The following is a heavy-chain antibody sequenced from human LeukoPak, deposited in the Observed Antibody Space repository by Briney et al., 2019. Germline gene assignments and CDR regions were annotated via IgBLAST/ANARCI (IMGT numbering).Heavy chain of an antibody. Sequence: PGGSLSLFCAASGFSFDYYGLHWVRQGPGTGLEWVAFIRSDGNDKYYGDSVKGRFTISRDISKNTLYLQMISLRAEDTGVYYCAKDRTPVYGNFDVTDFVVWSEGTVVTVSS. V-gene: IGHV3-30*02. CDR2: IRSDGNDK. CDR3: AKDRTPVYGNFDVTDFVV. CDR1: GFSFDYYG. D-gene: IGHD4-11*01. J-gene: IGHJ3*01.